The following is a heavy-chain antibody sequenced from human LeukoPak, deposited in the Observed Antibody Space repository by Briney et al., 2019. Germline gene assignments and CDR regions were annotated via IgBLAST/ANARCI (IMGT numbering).Heavy chain of an antibody. CDR3: AKGGYLDAFDI. V-gene: IGHV3-30*18. CDR2: ISYDGSNK. Sequence: GGSLRLSCAASGFTFSSYSMHWVRQAPGKGLEWVAVISYDGSNKYYADSVKGRFTISRDNSKNTLYLQMNSLRAEDTAVYYCAKGGYLDAFDIWGQGTMVTVSS. J-gene: IGHJ3*02. D-gene: IGHD3-16*02. CDR1: GFTFSSYS.